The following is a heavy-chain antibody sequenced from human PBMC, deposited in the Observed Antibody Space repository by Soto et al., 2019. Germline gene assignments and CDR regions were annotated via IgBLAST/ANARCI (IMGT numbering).Heavy chain of an antibody. J-gene: IGHJ5*02. CDR2: ISSNGGST. Sequence: EGSLRLSCSASGFTFSSYAMHWVRQAPGKGLEYVSAISSNGGSTYYADSVKGRFTISRDNSKNTLYLQMSSLRAEDTAVYYCVKDSGHYDILTGSNWFDPWGQGTLVTVSS. V-gene: IGHV3-64D*06. D-gene: IGHD3-9*01. CDR3: VKDSGHYDILTGSNWFDP. CDR1: GFTFSSYA.